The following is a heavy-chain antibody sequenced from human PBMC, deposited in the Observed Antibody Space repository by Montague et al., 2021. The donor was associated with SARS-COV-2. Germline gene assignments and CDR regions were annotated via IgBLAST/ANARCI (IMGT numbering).Heavy chain of an antibody. J-gene: IGHJ6*02. CDR1: GYRFTTDW. CDR2: IYPGDSGSDI. Sequence: QSGAEVKKPGESLQISCKGSGYRFTTDWIGWVRQMPGKGLEWMGIIYPGDSGSDIRYSPSFEGQITISADKSISTAYLQWSSLKAADTAVYYCAGGRRRYNWRDETSYYYGMDVWGQGTTVTVSS. CDR3: AGGRRRYNWRDETSYYYGMDV. D-gene: IGHD1-20*01. V-gene: IGHV5-51*01.